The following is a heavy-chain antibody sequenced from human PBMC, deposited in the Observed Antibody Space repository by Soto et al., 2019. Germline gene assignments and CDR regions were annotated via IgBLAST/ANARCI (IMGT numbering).Heavy chain of an antibody. CDR1: VASISSSSYY. J-gene: IGHJ4*02. Sequence: PSETLSLTCTLSVASISSSSYYWGWVLQPPWKGLEWIGSIYYSGSTHYNPSLKTRVTISGDTSQNQFSLKLSSLTAADTAVYYCGRLVFMVRVLEKGTQYYFKHWGEGT. D-gene: IGHD3-10*01. V-gene: IGHV4-39*01. CDR2: IYYSGST. CDR3: GRLVFMVRVLEKGTQYYFKH.